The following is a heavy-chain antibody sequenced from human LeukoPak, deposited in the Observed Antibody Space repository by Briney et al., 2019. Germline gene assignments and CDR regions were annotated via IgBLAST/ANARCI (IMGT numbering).Heavy chain of an antibody. D-gene: IGHD5-24*01. J-gene: IGHJ4*02. CDR2: INHSGST. V-gene: IGHV4-34*01. CDR1: VGSFSGYY. CDR3: ARGGREMATIAGFDY. Sequence: SETLSLTCAVYVGSFSGYYWTWIRQPPGKGLEWIGEINHSGSTNYNPSLKSRVTISVDTSKNQFSLKLSSVTAADTAVYYCARGGREMATIAGFDYWGQGTLVTVSS.